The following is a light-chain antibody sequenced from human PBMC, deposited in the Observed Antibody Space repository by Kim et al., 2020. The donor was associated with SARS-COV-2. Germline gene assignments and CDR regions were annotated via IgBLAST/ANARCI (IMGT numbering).Light chain of an antibody. CDR3: QQRYNTWT. V-gene: IGKV3-11*01. CDR1: QSVSSY. Sequence: SLSTGEKATLSGRASQSVSSYLAWDQQKPGQAPRLLIYDASHRATGIPARFSGSGSGTDVTLTISSLKPEDFAVYYCQQRYNTWTFGQGTKVDIK. J-gene: IGKJ1*01. CDR2: DAS.